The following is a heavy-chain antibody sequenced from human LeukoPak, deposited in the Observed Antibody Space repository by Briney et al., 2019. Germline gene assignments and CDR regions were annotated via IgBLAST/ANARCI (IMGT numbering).Heavy chain of an antibody. J-gene: IGHJ4*02. V-gene: IGHV1-69*13. CDR1: GGTFSSYA. CDR2: IIPIFGTA. D-gene: IGHD3-22*01. CDR3: ARDGYYYDSSDYYPSFDY. Sequence: EASVKVSCKASGGTFSSYAISWVRQAPGQGLEWMGGIIPIFGTANYAQKFQGRVTITADESTSTAYMELSSLRSEDTAVYYCARDGYYYDSSDYYPSFDYWGQGTLVTVSS.